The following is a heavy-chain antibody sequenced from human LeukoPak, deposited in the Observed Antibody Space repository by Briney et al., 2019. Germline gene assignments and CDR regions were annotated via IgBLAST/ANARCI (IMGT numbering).Heavy chain of an antibody. CDR3: ARVPYDSSXXXAFDI. CDR1: SGSINNDDYY. J-gene: IGHJ3*02. Sequence: SETLSLTCTVSSGSINNDDYYWVWIRQPPGKGLEWIGYIYYSGSTYYNPSLKSRVTISVDTSKNQFSLKLSSVTAADTAVYYCARVPYDSSXXXAFDIWGQGXMVTVS. V-gene: IGHV4-30-4*08. CDR2: IYYSGST. D-gene: IGHD3-22*01.